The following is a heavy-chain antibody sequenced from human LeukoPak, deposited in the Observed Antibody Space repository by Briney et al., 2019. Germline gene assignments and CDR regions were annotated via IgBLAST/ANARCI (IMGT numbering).Heavy chain of an antibody. J-gene: IGHJ4*02. D-gene: IGHD4-17*01. CDR1: GFTFDDYA. CDR2: ISWNSGSI. Sequence: GRSLRLSCAASGFTFDDYAMHWVRQAPGKGLEWVSGISWNSGSIGYADSVKGRFTISRDNAKNSLYLQMNSLRAEDTALYYCAKDMSTSYGDFSYYFDYWGQGTLVTVSS. CDR3: AKDMSTSYGDFSYYFDY. V-gene: IGHV3-9*01.